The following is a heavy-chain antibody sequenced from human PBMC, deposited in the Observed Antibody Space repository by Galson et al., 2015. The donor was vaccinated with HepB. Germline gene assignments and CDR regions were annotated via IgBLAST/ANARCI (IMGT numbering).Heavy chain of an antibody. CDR3: VIIAVAEIDY. CDR2: ISYDGSNK. Sequence: SLRLSCAASGFTFSSYGMHWVRQAPGKGLEWVAVISYDGSNKYYADSVKGRFTISRDNSKNTLYLQMNSLRAEDTAVYYCVIIAVAEIDYWGQGTLVTVSS. V-gene: IGHV3-30*03. D-gene: IGHD6-19*01. J-gene: IGHJ4*02. CDR1: GFTFSSYG.